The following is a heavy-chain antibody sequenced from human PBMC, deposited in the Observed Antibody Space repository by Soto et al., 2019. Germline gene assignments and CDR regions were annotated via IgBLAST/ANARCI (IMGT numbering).Heavy chain of an antibody. D-gene: IGHD3-3*01. V-gene: IGHV3-15*01. Sequence: EVQLVESGGGWVRPGGSLRLSCAASGFTFRNAWMSWVRQAPGRGLEWVGHIKSKIDGGTTNYAAPVKGRFSISRDDSKNTVSLQMNSLKTEDSAVYYCLTMYYDFSYFDYWGQGTLVTVSS. CDR3: LTMYYDFSYFDY. CDR1: GFTFRNAW. J-gene: IGHJ4*02. CDR2: IKSKIDGGTT.